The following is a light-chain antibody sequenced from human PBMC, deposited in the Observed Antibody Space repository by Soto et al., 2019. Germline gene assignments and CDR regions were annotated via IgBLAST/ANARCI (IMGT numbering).Light chain of an antibody. CDR1: QSISSTY. J-gene: IGKJ2*01. CDR2: AAS. CDR3: QQYFGSLYT. Sequence: SVLTQSPGTLSLSPGEGATLSCRTSQSISSTYLAWYQQRPGQAPRLLIYAASSRATGIPDRFSDSGSGTDFTLTISRLEPEDFAVYYCQQYFGSLYTFGQGTKLEIK. V-gene: IGKV3-20*01.